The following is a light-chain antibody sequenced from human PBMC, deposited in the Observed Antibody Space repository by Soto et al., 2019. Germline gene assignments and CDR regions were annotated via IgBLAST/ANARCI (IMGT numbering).Light chain of an antibody. Sequence: QSALTQPPSVSGAXXXXXXXXXXGXXXXXGAGYDVHWYQQLPGAAPKLVIFGNRNRPSGVPERFSGSKSGTSASLAITGLQAEDEADYYCQAYDYSLTASVFGGGTKLTVL. CDR2: GNR. CDR1: XXXXGAGYD. V-gene: IGLV1-40*01. J-gene: IGLJ3*02. CDR3: QAYDYSLTASV.